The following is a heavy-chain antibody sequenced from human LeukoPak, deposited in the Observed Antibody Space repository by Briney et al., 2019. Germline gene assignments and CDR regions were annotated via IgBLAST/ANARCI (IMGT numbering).Heavy chain of an antibody. V-gene: IGHV4-59*01. D-gene: IGHD2-15*01. CDR1: GGSISSYY. J-gene: IGHJ3*02. Sequence: SETLSLTCTVSGGSISSYYWSWIRQPPGEGLEWIGYIYYSGSTNYNPSLKSRVTISVDTSKNQFSLKLSSVTAADTAVYYCARDCSGGSCYSTSDAFDIWGQGTMVTVSS. CDR2: IYYSGST. CDR3: ARDCSGGSCYSTSDAFDI.